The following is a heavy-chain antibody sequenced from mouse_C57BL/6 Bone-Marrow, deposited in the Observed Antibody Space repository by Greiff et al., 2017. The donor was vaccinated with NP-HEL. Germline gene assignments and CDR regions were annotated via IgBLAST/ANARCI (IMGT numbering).Heavy chain of an antibody. D-gene: IGHD1-1*01. CDR2: IYPGSGNT. Sequence: QVQLQQSGAELVRPGASVKLSCKASGYTFTDYYINWVKQRPGQGLEWIARIYPGSGNTYYNEKFKGKATLTAEKSSSTAYMQLSSLTSEDSAVYFCARWGTTVVDAMDYWGQGTSVTVSS. J-gene: IGHJ4*01. CDR1: GYTFTDYY. CDR3: ARWGTTVVDAMDY. V-gene: IGHV1-76*01.